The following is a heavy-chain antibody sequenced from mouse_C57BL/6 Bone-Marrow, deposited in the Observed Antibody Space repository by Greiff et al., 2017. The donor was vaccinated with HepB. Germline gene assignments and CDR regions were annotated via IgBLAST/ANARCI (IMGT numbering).Heavy chain of an antibody. V-gene: IGHV1-42*01. J-gene: IGHJ4*01. CDR1: GYSFTGYY. CDR3: ARWSDPFPYYGSILYAMDY. CDR2: INPSTGGT. Sequence: EVQLQESGPELVKPGASVKISCKASGYSFTGYYMNWVKQSPEKSLEWIGEINPSTGGTTYNQKFKAKATLTVDKSSSTAYMQLKSLTSEDSAVYYFARWSDPFPYYGSILYAMDYWGQGTSVTVSS. D-gene: IGHD1-1*01.